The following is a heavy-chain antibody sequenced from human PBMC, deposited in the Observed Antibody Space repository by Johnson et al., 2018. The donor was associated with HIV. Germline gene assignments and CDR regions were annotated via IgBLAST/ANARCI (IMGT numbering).Heavy chain of an antibody. V-gene: IGHV3-30-3*01. CDR1: GFTFSSYA. D-gene: IGHD1-26*01. J-gene: IGHJ3*02. Sequence: QVQLVESGGGVVQPGTSLRLSCAASGFTFSSYAMHWVRQAPGKGLEWVAVISYDGSNKYYADSVKGRFTISRDNSKNTLYLQMNSLRAEDTAVYYCAKGGSYSGNAFDIWGQGTMVTVPS. CDR2: ISYDGSNK. CDR3: AKGGSYSGNAFDI.